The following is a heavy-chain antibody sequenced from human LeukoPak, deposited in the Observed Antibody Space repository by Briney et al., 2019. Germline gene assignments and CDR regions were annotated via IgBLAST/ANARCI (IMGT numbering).Heavy chain of an antibody. J-gene: IGHJ4*02. Sequence: GGSLRLSCAASGFTFNTYGMNWVRQAPGKGLGWVSGTCGSGAATYYADSVKGRFTISRDNSKNILYLQMNSLRAEDTAIYYCARDLRICPRKYDSSSHPFDSWGQGTLVTVSS. CDR1: GFTFNTYG. CDR3: ARDLRICPRKYDSSSHPFDS. D-gene: IGHD3-22*01. V-gene: IGHV3-23*01. CDR2: TCGSGAAT.